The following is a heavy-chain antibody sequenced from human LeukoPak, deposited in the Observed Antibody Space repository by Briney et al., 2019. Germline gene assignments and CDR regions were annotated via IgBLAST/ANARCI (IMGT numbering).Heavy chain of an antibody. CDR2: ISYDGSNK. V-gene: IGHV3-30-3*01. CDR3: ARDLITMVRGVMFYYYYGMDV. Sequence: GGSLRLSCAASGFTFSSYAMHWVRQAPGKGLEGGAVISYDGSNKYYADSVKGRFTISRDNSKNTLYLQMNSLRAEDTAVYYCARDLITMVRGVMFYYYYGMDVWGQGTTVTVSS. CDR1: GFTFSSYA. D-gene: IGHD3-10*01. J-gene: IGHJ6*02.